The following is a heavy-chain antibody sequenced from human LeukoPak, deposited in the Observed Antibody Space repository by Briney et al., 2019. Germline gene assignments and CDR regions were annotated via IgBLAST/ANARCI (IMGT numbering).Heavy chain of an antibody. J-gene: IGHJ4*02. CDR1: GGSISSYY. CDR2: IYYSGST. D-gene: IGHD6-19*01. Sequence: PSETLSLTCAVYGGSISSYYWSWIRQPPGKGLEWIGYIYYSGSTNYNPSLKSRVTISVDTSKNQFSLKLSSVTAADTAVYYCARSTYSSGPPYFDYWGQGTLVTVSS. V-gene: IGHV4-59*01. CDR3: ARSTYSSGPPYFDY.